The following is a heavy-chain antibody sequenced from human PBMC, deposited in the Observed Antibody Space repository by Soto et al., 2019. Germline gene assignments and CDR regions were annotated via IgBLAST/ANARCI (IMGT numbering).Heavy chain of an antibody. V-gene: IGHV4-39*01. CDR3: ARHEYVSSSYDLLDV. CDR1: GGSVTNINYF. D-gene: IGHD3-22*01. CDR2: IYYTGTT. J-gene: IGHJ3*01. Sequence: SETLSLTCSVSGGSVTNINYFWAWIRQSPGKGLEWIANIYYTGTTFYNPSLGSRVSMTIDASKNRFSLNLSSVTASDTALYYCARHEYVSSSYDLLDVWGRGTMVTVSS.